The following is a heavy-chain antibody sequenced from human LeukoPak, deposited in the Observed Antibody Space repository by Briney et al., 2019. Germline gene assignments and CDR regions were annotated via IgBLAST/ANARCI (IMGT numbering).Heavy chain of an antibody. CDR3: ARDKDCSSTSCSGMFDP. Sequence: SVKVSRKASGGTFSSYAISWVRQAPGQGLEWMGGIIPIFGTANYAQKFQGRVTITTDESTSTAYMELSSLRSEDTAVYYCARDKDCSSTSCSGMFDPWGQGTLVTVSS. CDR1: GGTFSSYA. CDR2: IIPIFGTA. J-gene: IGHJ5*02. V-gene: IGHV1-69*05. D-gene: IGHD2-2*01.